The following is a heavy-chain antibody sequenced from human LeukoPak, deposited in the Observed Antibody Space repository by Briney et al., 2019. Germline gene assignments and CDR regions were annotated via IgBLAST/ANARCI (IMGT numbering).Heavy chain of an antibody. CDR2: ISPSSGDT. D-gene: IGHD1-26*01. V-gene: IGHV1-2*02. CDR1: GYTFTDYY. J-gene: IGHJ4*02. Sequence: APVKVSCKTSGYTFTDYYMHWVRQAPGQGLEWMGWISPSSGDTSYAQKFQGRVTMTRDTSISTVDMDLSGLTSDDTAVFYCARGREIHGASDIKLEDYWGQGTLVTVSS. CDR3: ARGREIHGASDIKLEDY.